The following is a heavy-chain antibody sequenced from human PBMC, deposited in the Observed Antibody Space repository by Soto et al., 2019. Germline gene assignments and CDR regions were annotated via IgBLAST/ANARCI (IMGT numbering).Heavy chain of an antibody. Sequence: GGSLRLSCSASGFTFRSYAMHWVRQAPGKGLEYVSAISSNGVSTYYADSVTGRLTISRDNSKNTLYLQMSSLRAEDTAVYYCVKDRSRSWYDIWGQGTMVTVS. D-gene: IGHD6-13*01. J-gene: IGHJ3*02. V-gene: IGHV3-64D*06. CDR2: ISSNGVST. CDR1: GFTFRSYA. CDR3: VKDRSRSWYDI.